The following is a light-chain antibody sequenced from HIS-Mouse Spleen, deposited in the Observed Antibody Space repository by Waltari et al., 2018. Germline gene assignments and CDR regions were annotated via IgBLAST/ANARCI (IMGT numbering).Light chain of an antibody. CDR1: QSVLYSSHNKNY. CDR2: WAS. J-gene: IGKJ4*01. Sequence: DIVMTQSPDSLAVSLGERATINCKSSQSVLYSSHNKNYLAWYQQKTGPPPKLLIYWASTRESGVPDRFSGSGSGTDFTLTISSLQAEDVAVYYCQQYYSTPLTFGGGTKVEIK. CDR3: QQYYSTPLT. V-gene: IGKV4-1*01.